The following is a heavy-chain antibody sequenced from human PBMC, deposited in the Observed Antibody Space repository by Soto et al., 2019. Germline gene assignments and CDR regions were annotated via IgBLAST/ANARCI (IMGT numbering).Heavy chain of an antibody. CDR2: IGPDGSNI. D-gene: IGHD2-8*02. CDR1: GFIFSSHW. Sequence: GGSLRLSCAASGFIFSSHWMHWVRQAPGKGLVGVSHIGPDGSNIWEADSVQGRFTISRDNARNRLYLQMNSLRDEDTAIYYCVRDNTWSFDYWGQAIPVTVSS. J-gene: IGHJ4*02. CDR3: VRDNTWSFDY. V-gene: IGHV3-74*01.